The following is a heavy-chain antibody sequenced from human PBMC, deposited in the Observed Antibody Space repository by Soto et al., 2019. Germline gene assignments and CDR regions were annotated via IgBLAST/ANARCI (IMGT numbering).Heavy chain of an antibody. Sequence: ASVKVSCKASGYTFSDYYIHWVRQAPGQGLEWMGRINPNSGGTKYAPKFQGGVTITRDTSITTAYMELSRLRSGDTAVYYCAREQANANPEGVDVWGQGTMVTVSS. CDR1: GYTFSDYY. CDR2: INPNSGGT. D-gene: IGHD3-16*01. V-gene: IGHV1-2*06. CDR3: AREQANANPEGVDV. J-gene: IGHJ3*01.